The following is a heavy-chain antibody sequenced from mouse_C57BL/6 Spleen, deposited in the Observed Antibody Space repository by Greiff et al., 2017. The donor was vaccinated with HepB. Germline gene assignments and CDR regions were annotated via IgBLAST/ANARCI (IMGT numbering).Heavy chain of an antibody. V-gene: IGHV1-39*01. CDR1: GYSFTDYN. CDR3: ARTYYSNYSLDY. J-gene: IGHJ2*01. D-gene: IGHD2-5*01. CDR2: INPNYGTT. Sequence: EVKLMESGPELVKPGASVKISCKASGYSFTDYNMNWVKQSNGKSLEWIGVINPNYGTTSYNQKFKGKATLTVDQSSSTAYMQLNSLTSEDSAVYYCARTYYSNYSLDYWGQGTTLTVSS.